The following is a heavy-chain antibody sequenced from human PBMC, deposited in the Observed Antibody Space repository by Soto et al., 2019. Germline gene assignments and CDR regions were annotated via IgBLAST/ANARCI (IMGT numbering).Heavy chain of an antibody. V-gene: IGHV3-23*01. CDR2: ISGSGGST. J-gene: IGHJ4*02. CDR1: GFTFSSYA. Sequence: EVQLLESGGGLVQPGGSLRLSCVASGFTFSSYAMSWVRQAPGKGLEWVSAISGSGGSTYYADSVKGRFTISRDNSKNTLYLQMNSLRAEDTAVYYCAKRQMAGNVFDYWGQGTLVTVSS. CDR3: AKRQMAGNVFDY. D-gene: IGHD6-19*01.